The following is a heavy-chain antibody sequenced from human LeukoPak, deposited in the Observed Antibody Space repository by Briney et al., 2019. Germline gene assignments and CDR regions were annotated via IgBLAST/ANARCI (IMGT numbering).Heavy chain of an antibody. CDR2: IWHDGGNK. CDR3: SNAFDY. V-gene: IGHV3-33*01. CDR1: GFTFSNYG. D-gene: IGHD4-11*01. Sequence: GGSLRLSCAASGFTFSNYGMHWVRQAPGKGLEWVAGIWHDGGNKDYIGSVKGRFTISRDNSKNTVYLQMNSLRSEDTAVYYCSNAFDYWGQGTLVTVSS. J-gene: IGHJ4*02.